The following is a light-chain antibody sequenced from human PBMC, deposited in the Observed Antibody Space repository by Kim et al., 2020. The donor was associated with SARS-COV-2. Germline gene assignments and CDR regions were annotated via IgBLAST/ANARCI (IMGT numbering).Light chain of an antibody. CDR2: DNN. CDR1: GASLGSNT. CDR3: EARDDSGNRWV. Sequence: GQRVTITFSGQGASLGSNTANWYQQMPGTAPILLIYDNNHRPSGVPDRFSGSKSGNTASLTISGLQSEDEADYYCEARDDSGNRWVFGGGTKLTVL. V-gene: IGLV1-44*01. J-gene: IGLJ3*02.